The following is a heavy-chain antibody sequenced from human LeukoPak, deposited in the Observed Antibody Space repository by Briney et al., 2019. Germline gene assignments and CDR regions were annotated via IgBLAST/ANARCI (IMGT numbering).Heavy chain of an antibody. CDR2: ISSSSSYI. CDR3: AVNRDYCSGGSCYSQGYFDY. J-gene: IGHJ4*02. V-gene: IGHV3-21*01. CDR1: GFTFSSYS. Sequence: GGSLRFSCAASGFTFSSYSMNWVRQAPGKGLEWVSSISSSSSYIYYADSVKGRFTISRDNAKNSLYLQMNSLRAEDTAVYYCAVNRDYCSGGSCYSQGYFDYWGQGTLVTVSS. D-gene: IGHD2-15*01.